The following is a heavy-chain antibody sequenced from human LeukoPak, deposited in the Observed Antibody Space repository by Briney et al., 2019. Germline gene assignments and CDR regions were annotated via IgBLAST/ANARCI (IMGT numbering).Heavy chain of an antibody. CDR1: GGSFSGYY. V-gene: IGHV4-34*01. J-gene: IGHJ4*02. CDR3: ARGSPTARGDY. Sequence: SETLSLTCAVYGGSFSGYYWSWIRQPPGKGLEWIGEINHSGSTNYNPSLKSRVTISVDTSKNQFSLKLSSVTAADTAVYYCARGSPTARGDYWGQGTLVTVSS. CDR2: INHSGST. D-gene: IGHD4-11*01.